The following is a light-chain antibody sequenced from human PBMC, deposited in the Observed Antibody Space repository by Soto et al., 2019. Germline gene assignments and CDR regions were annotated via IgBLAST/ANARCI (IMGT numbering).Light chain of an antibody. J-gene: IGKJ2*01. Sequence: DIVMTQSPDSLAVSLGERATINCKSSQTIFYNSRNKDFLAWYQQKPGHPPKLLIYWASTRESGVPDRFSGSGSGTDFTLTISSLQAEDVSLYFCQQYLTTPHTFGQGTRLESK. CDR1: QTIFYNSRNKDF. V-gene: IGKV4-1*01. CDR2: WAS. CDR3: QQYLTTPHT.